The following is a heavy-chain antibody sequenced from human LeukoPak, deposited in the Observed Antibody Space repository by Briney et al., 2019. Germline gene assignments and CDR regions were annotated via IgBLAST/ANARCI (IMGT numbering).Heavy chain of an antibody. Sequence: GASVKVSCKASGYTFTSYAMHWVRQAPGQRLEWMGWINAGNGNTKYSQKFQGRVTITRDTSASTAYMELSSLRSEDTAVYYCARGARYFDWLASPLDYWGQGTLVTVSS. D-gene: IGHD3-9*01. V-gene: IGHV1-3*01. CDR1: GYTFTSYA. CDR3: ARGARYFDWLASPLDY. J-gene: IGHJ4*02. CDR2: INAGNGNT.